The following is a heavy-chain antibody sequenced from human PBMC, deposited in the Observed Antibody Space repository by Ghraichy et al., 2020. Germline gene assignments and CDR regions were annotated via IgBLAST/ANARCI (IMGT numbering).Heavy chain of an antibody. CDR3: ARANPWVQLWLQQGWFDP. V-gene: IGHV4-30-2*01. CDR1: GGSISSGGYT. J-gene: IGHJ5*02. D-gene: IGHD5-18*01. CDR2: IYHSGST. Sequence: SETLSLTCAVSGGSISSGGYTWSWLRQPPGKDLEWIGYIYHSGSTYYNPSLKSRVTISVDRSKNQFSLKLSSVTAADTAVYYCARANPWVQLWLQQGWFDPWGQGTLVTVSS.